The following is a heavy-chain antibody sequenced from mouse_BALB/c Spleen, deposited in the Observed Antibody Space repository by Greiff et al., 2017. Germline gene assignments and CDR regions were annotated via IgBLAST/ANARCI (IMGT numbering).Heavy chain of an antibody. D-gene: IGHD1-1*01. CDR2: ISSGGSYS. CDR1: GFTFSSYT. Sequence: EVQRVESGGGLVKPGGSLKLSCAASGFTFSSYTMSWVRQTPEKRLEWVATISSGGSYSYYPDSVKGRFTISRDNAKNTLYLQMSSLKSEDTAMYYCTRDYGSNYFDYWGQGTTLTVSS. J-gene: IGHJ2*01. CDR3: TRDYGSNYFDY. V-gene: IGHV5-6-4*01.